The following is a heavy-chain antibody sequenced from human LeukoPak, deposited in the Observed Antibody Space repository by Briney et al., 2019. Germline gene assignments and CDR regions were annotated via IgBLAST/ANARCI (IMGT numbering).Heavy chain of an antibody. D-gene: IGHD6-19*01. CDR3: ASLPGAVAVDY. J-gene: IGHJ4*02. CDR1: GFVFSDYS. CDR2: ISRDSGNI. V-gene: IGHV3-48*01. Sequence: GGSLRLSCTASGFVFSDYSMNWVRQAPGKGLEWLSYISRDSGNIYYADSVKGRFTISRDNARNSLFLQMSRLRAEDTAVYYCASLPGAVAVDYWGQGTLVTVSS.